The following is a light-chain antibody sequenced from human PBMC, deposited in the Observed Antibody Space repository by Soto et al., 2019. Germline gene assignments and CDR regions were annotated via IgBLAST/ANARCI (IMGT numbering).Light chain of an antibody. CDR2: EVS. V-gene: IGLV2-14*01. CDR3: SSHTSSATLDV. J-gene: IGLJ1*01. CDR1: SSDVGGYKY. Sequence: QSVLTQPASVSGSPGQSITISCTGTSSDVGGYKYVSWYQQHPGKAPKLMIYEVSNRPSGVSNRFSGSKSGNTASLTISGLQAEDEADYYCSSHTSSATLDVFGTGTKVTVL.